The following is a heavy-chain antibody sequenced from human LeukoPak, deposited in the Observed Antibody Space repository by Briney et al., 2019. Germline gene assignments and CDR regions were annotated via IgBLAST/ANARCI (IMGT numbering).Heavy chain of an antibody. CDR2: IYYSGST. V-gene: IGHV4-59*08. CDR3: AVMRGGGEYGEWFDP. CDR1: GGSISSYY. Sequence: PSETLSLTCTISGGSISSYYWSWIRQPPGKGLEWIGYIYYSGSTNYNPSLKSRVTISVDTSKNQFSLKLSSVTAADTAVYYCAVMRGGGEYGEWFDPWGQGTLVTVSS. D-gene: IGHD4-17*01. J-gene: IGHJ5*02.